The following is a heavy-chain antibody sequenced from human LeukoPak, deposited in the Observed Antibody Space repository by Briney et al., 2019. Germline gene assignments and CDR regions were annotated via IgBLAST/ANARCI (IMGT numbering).Heavy chain of an antibody. Sequence: GASVKVSCKASGYTFTGYYMHWVRQAPGQGLEWMGRIIPIFGTANYAQKFQGRVTITTDESTSTAYMELSSLRSEDTAVYYCARGGYYDSSGYYRRNWFDPWGQRTLVTVSS. V-gene: IGHV1-69*05. D-gene: IGHD3-22*01. J-gene: IGHJ5*02. CDR3: ARGGYYDSSGYYRRNWFDP. CDR1: GYTFTGYY. CDR2: IIPIFGTA.